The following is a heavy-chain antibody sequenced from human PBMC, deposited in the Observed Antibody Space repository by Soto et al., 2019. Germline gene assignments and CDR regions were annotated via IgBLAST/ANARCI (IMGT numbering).Heavy chain of an antibody. CDR2: IFSNDEK. Sequence: SGPTLGNPTETLTLTCTVSGFSLSNARMGVSWIRQPPGKALEWLAHIFSNDEKSYSTSLKSRLTISKETSKSQVVLTMTNMDPVDPATYYCARMWLITIGGMDVWGQGTTVTV. J-gene: IGHJ6*02. CDR1: GFSLSNARMG. CDR3: ARMWLITIGGMDV. D-gene: IGHD3-10*01. V-gene: IGHV2-26*01.